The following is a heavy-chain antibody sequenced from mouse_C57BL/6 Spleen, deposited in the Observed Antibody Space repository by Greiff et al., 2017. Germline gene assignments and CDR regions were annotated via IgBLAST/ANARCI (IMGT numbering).Heavy chain of an antibody. Sequence: EVKLVESGGGLVKPGGSLTLSCAASGFTFSSYTLSWVRQTPEKRLEWVATISGGGGNTYYPDSVKGRFTISRDNAKNTLYLQMSSLRSEDTALYYCARHYRGYFDVWGTGTTVTVSS. CDR3: ARHYRGYFDV. CDR2: ISGGGGNT. J-gene: IGHJ1*03. CDR1: GFTFSSYT. V-gene: IGHV5-9*01.